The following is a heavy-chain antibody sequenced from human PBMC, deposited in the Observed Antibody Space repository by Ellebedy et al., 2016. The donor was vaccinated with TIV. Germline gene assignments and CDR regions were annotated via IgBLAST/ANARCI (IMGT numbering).Heavy chain of an antibody. CDR1: GYSFTSYW. CDR3: ARRTGVAVGATPSDY. Sequence: GESLKISCKGSGYSFTSYWIGWVRQMPGKGLEWMGIIYPGDSDTRYSPSFQGQVTISADKSISTAYLQWSSLKASDTAMYYCARRTGVAVGATPSDYWGQGTLVTVSS. J-gene: IGHJ4*02. V-gene: IGHV5-51*01. CDR2: IYPGDSDT. D-gene: IGHD1-26*01.